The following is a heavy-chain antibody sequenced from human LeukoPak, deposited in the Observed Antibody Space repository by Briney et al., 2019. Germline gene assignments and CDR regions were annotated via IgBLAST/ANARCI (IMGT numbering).Heavy chain of an antibody. CDR3: ARAGSSGYSSYYYGMDV. CDR2: TYYSGST. D-gene: IGHD3-22*01. CDR1: GGSVSSGSYY. V-gene: IGHV4-61*01. Sequence: PSQTLSLTCTVSGGSVSSGSYYWSWIRQPPGKGLEWIGYTYYSGSTNYNPSLKSRVTISVDTSKNQFSLKLSSVTAADTAVYYCARAGSSGYSSYYYGMDVWGQGTTVTVSS. J-gene: IGHJ6*02.